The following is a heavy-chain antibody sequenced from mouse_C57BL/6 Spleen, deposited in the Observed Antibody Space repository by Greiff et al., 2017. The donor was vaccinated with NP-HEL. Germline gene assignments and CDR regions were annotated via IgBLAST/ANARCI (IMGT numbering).Heavy chain of an antibody. CDR2: ISSGSSTI. J-gene: IGHJ3*01. CDR1: GFTFSDYG. CDR3: AREGFAY. V-gene: IGHV5-17*01. Sequence: DVHLVESGGGLVKPGGSLKLSCAASGFTFSDYGMHWVRQAPEKGLEWVAYISSGSSTIYYADTVKGRFTISRDNAKNTLFLQMTRLRSEDTAMYDCAREGFAYWGQGTLVTVSA.